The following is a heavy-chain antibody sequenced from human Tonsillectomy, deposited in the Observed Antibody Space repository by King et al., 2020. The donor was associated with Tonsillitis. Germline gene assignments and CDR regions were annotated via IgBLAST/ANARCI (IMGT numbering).Heavy chain of an antibody. J-gene: IGHJ4*02. CDR2: IYTSWST. V-gene: IGHV4-4*07. CDR1: GGSISSYY. CDR3: ARVAEYSGSSFDY. Sequence: QLQESGPGLVKPSETLSLTCTVSGGSISSYYWSWIRQPAGKGLEWIGLIYTSWSTNYNPPLKGRVTMSVDTSKNQFSLKLSSVTAADTAVYYCARVAEYSGSSFDYWGQGTLVTVSS. D-gene: IGHD1-26*01.